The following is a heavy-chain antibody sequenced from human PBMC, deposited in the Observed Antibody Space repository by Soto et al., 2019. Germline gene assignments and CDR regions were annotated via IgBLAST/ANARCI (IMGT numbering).Heavy chain of an antibody. V-gene: IGHV3-74*01. J-gene: IGHJ4*02. CDR3: ARDTSYSTDY. CDR2: INSDGSTT. Sequence: GSLILSCATSGFTFSSRWMHLVRQAPGKGLVWVSYINSDGSTTTYADSVKGRFTISRDNAKNTVYLQMNSLRVDDTAVYYCARDTSYSTDYWGQGTLVTVSS. CDR1: GFTFSSRW. D-gene: IGHD2-2*01.